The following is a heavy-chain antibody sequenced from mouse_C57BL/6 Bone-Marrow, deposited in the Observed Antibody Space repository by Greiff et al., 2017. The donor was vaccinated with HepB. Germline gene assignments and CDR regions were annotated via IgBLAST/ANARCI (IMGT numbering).Heavy chain of an antibody. CDR1: GFTFSSYA. J-gene: IGHJ3*01. CDR2: ISDGGSYT. Sequence: EVKLVESGGGLVKPGGSLKLSCAASGFTFSSYAMSWVRQTPEKRLEWVATISDGGSYTYYPDNVKGRFTISRDNAKNKLYLQMSHLKSEDTAMYYCARDNVWFAYWGQGTLVTVSA. V-gene: IGHV5-4*01. CDR3: ARDNVWFAY.